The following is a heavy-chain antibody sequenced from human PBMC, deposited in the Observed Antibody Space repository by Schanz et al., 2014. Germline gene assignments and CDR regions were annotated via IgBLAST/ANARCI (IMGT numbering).Heavy chain of an antibody. V-gene: IGHV3-30*03. J-gene: IGHJ6*02. D-gene: IGHD6-6*01. Sequence: VQLVESGGGVVQPGKSLRLSCAASGFAFSDYGMHWVRQAPGKGLEWVAFISYDGNEKHYPDSVKGRFTISRDNAKNSLYLQMNSLRAEDTAVYYCARVRAAHPYYYGMDVWGQGTLVTVSS. CDR3: ARVRAAHPYYYGMDV. CDR1: GFAFSDYG. CDR2: ISYDGNEK.